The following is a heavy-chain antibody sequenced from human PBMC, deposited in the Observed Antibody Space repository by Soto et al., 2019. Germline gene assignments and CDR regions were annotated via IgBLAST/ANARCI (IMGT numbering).Heavy chain of an antibody. CDR2: IDNAGTDA. J-gene: IGHJ6*04. Sequence: EVQLVESGGGLVQPGGSLRLSCAASGFTLSGRSMHWVRQAPGKGLVWVSGIDNAGTDATYADSVKGRFTSSRDNAKNMLYLQMNRRGVEATAVYYCARGWFGLDVWGKGTTVTVSS. CDR3: ARGWFGLDV. CDR1: GFTLSGRS. V-gene: IGHV3-74*01. D-gene: IGHD3-10*01.